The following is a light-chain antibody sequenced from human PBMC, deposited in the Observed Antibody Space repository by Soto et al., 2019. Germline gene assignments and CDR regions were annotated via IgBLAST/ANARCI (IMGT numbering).Light chain of an antibody. CDR2: GTN. CDR1: RSNIGAGYD. CDR3: QSYDNSLSGSRV. Sequence: QSVLTQPPSVSGAPGQRVTISCTGSRSNIGAGYDVPWYQQLPGTAPKLLIYGTNNRPSGVPDRFSGSKSGMSASLAITGLQAADEANYYCQSYDNSLSGSRVFGGGTKLTVL. V-gene: IGLV1-40*01. J-gene: IGLJ3*02.